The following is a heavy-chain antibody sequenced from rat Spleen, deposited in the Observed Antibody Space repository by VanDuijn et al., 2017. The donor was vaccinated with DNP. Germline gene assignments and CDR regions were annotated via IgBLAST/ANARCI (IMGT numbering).Heavy chain of an antibody. CDR3: TRHGDNFDFSY. CDR2: ISYDGSSI. D-gene: IGHD4-2*01. CDR1: GFNFNDYW. V-gene: IGHV5-29*01. J-gene: IGHJ2*01. Sequence: EVQLVESGGGLVQPGRSLKLSCVASGFNFNDYWMGWVRQAPGKGLEWVASISYDGSSIYYRDSMKGRFTISRDNARSTVYLQMDSLRSDDTAAYYCTRHGDNFDFSYWGQGVMVTVSS.